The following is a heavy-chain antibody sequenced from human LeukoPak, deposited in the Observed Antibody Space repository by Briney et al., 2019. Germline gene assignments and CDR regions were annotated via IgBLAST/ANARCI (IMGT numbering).Heavy chain of an antibody. CDR2: ISTSGSTI. V-gene: IGHV3-48*01. CDR3: ARGPPLFDP. CDR1: GFTFSSYS. J-gene: IGHJ5*02. Sequence: GGSLRLSCAASGFTFSSYSMNWVRQAPGKGLEWVSYISTSGSTIYYADSVKGRFTISRDNAKNSLYLQMNSLRAEDTAVYYCARGPPLFDPWGQGTLVTVSS.